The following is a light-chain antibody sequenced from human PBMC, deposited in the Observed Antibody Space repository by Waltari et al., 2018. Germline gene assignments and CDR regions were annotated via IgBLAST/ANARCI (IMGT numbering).Light chain of an antibody. J-gene: IGKJ5*01. V-gene: IGKV1-39*01. CDR3: QQSYSTLSIT. CDR1: QSISSY. CDR2: DAS. Sequence: DIQMTQSPSSLSASVGDRVTITCRASQSISSYLNWYQQKPGKAPKLLIYDASSLQSGVPSRFSGSGSGTDFTLTISSLQPEDFATYYCQQSYSTLSITFGQGTRLEIK.